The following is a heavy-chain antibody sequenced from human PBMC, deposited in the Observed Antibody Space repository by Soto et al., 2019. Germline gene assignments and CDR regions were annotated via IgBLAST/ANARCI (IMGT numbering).Heavy chain of an antibody. Sequence: QVQLVQSGAEVKKPGSSVKVSCKASGGTFSSYAISWVRQAPGQGLEWMGGIIPIFGTANYAQKFQGRVTSTADESTSTAYMELSSLRSEDTAVYYCARMGHSSSWPGGYYYGMDVWGQGTTVTVSS. CDR3: ARMGHSSSWPGGYYYGMDV. J-gene: IGHJ6*02. CDR2: IIPIFGTA. D-gene: IGHD6-13*01. CDR1: GGTFSSYA. V-gene: IGHV1-69*12.